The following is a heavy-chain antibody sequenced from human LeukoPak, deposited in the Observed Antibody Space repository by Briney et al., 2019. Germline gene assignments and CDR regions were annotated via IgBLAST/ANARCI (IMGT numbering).Heavy chain of an antibody. CDR1: GYTFTSYG. J-gene: IGHJ6*03. CDR2: ISAYNGNT. CDR3: ARGWNNWNDGAYYYYYYMDV. D-gene: IGHD1-1*01. V-gene: IGHV1-18*01. Sequence: GASVKVSCKASGYTFTSYGISWVRQAPGQGLEWMGWISAYNGNTNYAQKLQGRVTMTTDTSTSTAYMELRSLRSDDTAVYYCARGWNNWNDGAYYYYYYMDVWGKGTTVTVSS.